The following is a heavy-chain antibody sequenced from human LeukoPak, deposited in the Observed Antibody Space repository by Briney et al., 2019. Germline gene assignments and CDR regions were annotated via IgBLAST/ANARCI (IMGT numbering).Heavy chain of an antibody. Sequence: LPGGSLRLSCAASGFTFSSYAMSWVRQAPGKGLEWVSAVSGSGGSTYYADSVKGRFTISRDNSKNTLYLQMNSLRAEDTAVYYCAKDHSGAVAANEAFDIWGQGTMVTVSS. V-gene: IGHV3-23*01. D-gene: IGHD6-19*01. CDR2: VSGSGGST. CDR3: AKDHSGAVAANEAFDI. J-gene: IGHJ3*02. CDR1: GFTFSSYA.